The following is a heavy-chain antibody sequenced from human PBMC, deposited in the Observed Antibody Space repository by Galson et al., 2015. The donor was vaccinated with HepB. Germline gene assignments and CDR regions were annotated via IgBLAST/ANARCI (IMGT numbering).Heavy chain of an antibody. V-gene: IGHV3-74*01. CDR3: ASGGNGGRYSYGYFDC. J-gene: IGHJ4*02. Sequence: SLRLSCAASGFTFSSYWMHWVRQAPGKGLVWASRINSDGSSTSYADSVKGRFTISRDNAKNTLYLQMNSLRAEDTAVYYCASGGNGGRYSYGYFDCWGQGTLVTVSS. CDR2: INSDGSST. D-gene: IGHD5-18*01. CDR1: GFTFSSYW.